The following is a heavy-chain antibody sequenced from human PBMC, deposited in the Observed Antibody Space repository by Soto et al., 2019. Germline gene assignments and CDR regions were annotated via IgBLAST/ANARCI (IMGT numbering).Heavy chain of an antibody. CDR1: GYSFAGYW. J-gene: IGHJ4*02. V-gene: IGHV5-10-1*01. CDR2: IDPSDSQT. Sequence: GESLKISCXGSGYSFAGYWITWVRQKPGKGLEWMGRIDPSDSQTYYSPSFRGHVTISVTKSITTVFLQWSSLRASDTAMYYCARQIYDSDTGPNFQYYFDSWGQGTPVTVSA. D-gene: IGHD3-22*01. CDR3: ARQIYDSDTGPNFQYYFDS.